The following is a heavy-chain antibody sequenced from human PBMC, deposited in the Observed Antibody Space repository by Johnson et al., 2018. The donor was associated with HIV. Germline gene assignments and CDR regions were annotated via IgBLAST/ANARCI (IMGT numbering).Heavy chain of an antibody. D-gene: IGHD2-15*01. J-gene: IGHJ3*02. CDR2: ISYDGSNK. Sequence: QVQLVESGGGVVQPGRSLRLSCVASGLTLSNNAMHWVRQAPGKGLEWVAVISYDGSNKYYAHSVKGRFTSYRDNARSTLYLQMNSLRAEDTACYYCAGVRGDCHGCSCYRWGTFDIWGQGTMVTVSP. V-gene: IGHV3-30*04. CDR1: GLTLSNNA. CDR3: AGVRGDCHGCSCYRWGTFDI.